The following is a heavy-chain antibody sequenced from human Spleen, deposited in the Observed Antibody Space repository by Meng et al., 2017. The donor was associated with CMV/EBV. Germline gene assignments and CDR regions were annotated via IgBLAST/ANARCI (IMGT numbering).Heavy chain of an antibody. CDR2: ISSSSSYI. CDR3: ARGTNYDFWSGYTPSYGMDV. J-gene: IGHJ6*02. CDR1: GFTFSSYS. V-gene: IGHV3-21*01. Sequence: GESLKISCAASGFTFSSYSMNWVRQAPGKGLEWVSSISSSSSYIYYADSVKGRFTISRDNAKNSLYLQMNSLRAEDTAVYYCARGTNYDFWSGYTPSYGMDVWGQGTTVTVSS. D-gene: IGHD3-3*01.